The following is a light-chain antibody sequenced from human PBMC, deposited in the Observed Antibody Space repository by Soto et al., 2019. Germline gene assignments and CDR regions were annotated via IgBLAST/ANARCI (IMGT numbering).Light chain of an antibody. V-gene: IGKV1-27*01. CDR2: AAS. CDR1: QGINNY. J-gene: IGKJ4*01. CDR3: QKYDKGRALA. Sequence: DIQMTQSPSSLSASVGDRVTITCRASQGINNYLAWYQQKPGKVPRLLIYAASTLHSGVPSRFSGSGSGTDFPLTISSLQPEDVATYYCQKYDKGRALAVGGGTKVEIK.